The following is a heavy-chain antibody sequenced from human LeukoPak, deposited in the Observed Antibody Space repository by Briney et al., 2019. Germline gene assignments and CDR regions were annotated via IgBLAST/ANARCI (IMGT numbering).Heavy chain of an antibody. CDR2: IAHDEGTI. V-gene: IGHV3-30*18. CDR1: GFIFSGYG. CDR3: AKDRIVISFGEVSKH. D-gene: IGHD3-10*01. Sequence: GGSLRLSCAASGFIFSGYGMHWVRHGPGKGLEWVGLIAHDEGTIHYADSVKGRFTISTDNSKNTLYLQMNNLRVEDTAIYYCAKDRIVISFGEVSKHWGQGTLVTVSS. J-gene: IGHJ1*01.